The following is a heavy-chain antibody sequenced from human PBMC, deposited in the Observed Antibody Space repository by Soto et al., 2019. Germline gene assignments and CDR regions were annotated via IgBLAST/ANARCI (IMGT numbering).Heavy chain of an antibody. V-gene: IGHV3-72*01. CDR1: GFTLSGHY. Sequence: GGSLRLSCAGSGFTLSGHYIDWVRQAPGKGLEWVGRSRDKPQGYSTTYAASVKGRFTTSRDESKNSAYLQMNSLKTEDTAVYYCVXATFFSDSSGYTRCLDYWGQGTLVTVSS. CDR2: SRDKPQGYST. J-gene: IGHJ4*02. D-gene: IGHD3-22*01. CDR3: VXATFFSDSSGYTRCLDY.